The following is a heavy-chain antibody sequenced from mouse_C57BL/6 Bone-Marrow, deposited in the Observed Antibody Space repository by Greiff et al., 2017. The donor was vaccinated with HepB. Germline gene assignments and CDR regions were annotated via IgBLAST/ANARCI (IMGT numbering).Heavy chain of an antibody. J-gene: IGHJ3*01. CDR2: ISGGGGNT. Sequence: EVQWVESGGGLVKPGGSLKLSCAASGFTFSSYTMSWVRQTPEKRLEWVATISGGGGNTYYPDSVKGRFTISRDNAKNTLYLQMSSLRSEDTALYYCARHGPWFAYWGQGTLVTVSA. V-gene: IGHV5-9*01. CDR1: GFTFSSYT. CDR3: ARHGPWFAY.